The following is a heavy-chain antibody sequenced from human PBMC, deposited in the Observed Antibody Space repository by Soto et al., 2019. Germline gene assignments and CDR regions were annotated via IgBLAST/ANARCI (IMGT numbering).Heavy chain of an antibody. Sequence: PGGSLRLSCVASGFTFSNAWMSWVRQAPGKGLEWVGRIKSKTNGGTTDYAAPVKGRLTISRDDSKNMLYLQMDSLKTEDTAVYYCSTDLRLGKNYNSSPYPDFWGKGTRVTVSS. CDR1: GFTFSNAW. CDR3: STDLRLGKNYNSSPYPDF. D-gene: IGHD3-22*01. J-gene: IGHJ4*02. V-gene: IGHV3-15*01. CDR2: IKSKTNGGTT.